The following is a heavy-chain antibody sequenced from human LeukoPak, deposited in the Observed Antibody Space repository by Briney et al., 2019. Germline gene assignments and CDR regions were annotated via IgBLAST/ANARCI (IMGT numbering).Heavy chain of an antibody. Sequence: LSLTCTVPGGSISSGGYYWSWIRQAPGKGLEWVSYISSSSSYTNYADSVKGRFTISRDNAKNSLYLQMNSLRAEDTAVYYCARDLRLYDSGNDYWGQGTLVTVSS. V-gene: IGHV3-11*06. D-gene: IGHD1-26*01. CDR1: GGSISSGGYY. CDR2: ISSSSSYT. CDR3: ARDLRLYDSGNDY. J-gene: IGHJ4*02.